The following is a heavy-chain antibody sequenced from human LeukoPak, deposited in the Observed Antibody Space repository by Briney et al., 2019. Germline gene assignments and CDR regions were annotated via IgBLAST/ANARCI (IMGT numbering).Heavy chain of an antibody. J-gene: IGHJ4*02. Sequence: GASVTVSCKASGYTFTNYEINWVRQAPGHGLEWMGWMNPNSGDTAYAQKFQGRITMTRSTSITTAYMELSGLRSEDTAVYYCARGLGSYDSSELTWPMISFWGQGTQVTVSS. V-gene: IGHV1-8*01. CDR2: MNPNSGDT. CDR1: GYTFTNYE. CDR3: ARGLGSYDSSELTWPMISF. D-gene: IGHD3-22*01.